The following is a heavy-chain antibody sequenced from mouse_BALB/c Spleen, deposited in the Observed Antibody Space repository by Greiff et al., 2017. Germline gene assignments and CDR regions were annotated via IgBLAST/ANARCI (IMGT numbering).Heavy chain of an antibody. CDR2: INPSTGYT. J-gene: IGHJ2*01. V-gene: IGHV1-7*01. CDR1: GYTFTSYW. CDR3: ARGNGYYVDY. Sequence: QVHVKQSGAELAKPGASVKMSCKASGYTFTSYWMHWVKQRPGQGLEWIGYINPSTGYTEYNQKFKDKATLTADKSSSTAYMQLSSLTSEDSAVYYCARGNGYYVDYWGQGTTLTVSS. D-gene: IGHD2-2*01.